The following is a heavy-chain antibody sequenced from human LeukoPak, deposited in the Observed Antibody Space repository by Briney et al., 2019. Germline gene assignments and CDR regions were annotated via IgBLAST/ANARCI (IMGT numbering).Heavy chain of an antibody. V-gene: IGHV3-9*01. CDR3: AKENVDTGMVTNGMDV. CDR2: ISWNSGNI. Sequence: GGSLRLSCAASGLTFDDYAMHWVRQAPGKGLEWVSGISWNSGNIGYADSVKGRFTISRDNAKNSLYLQMNSLRAEDTALYYCAKENVDTGMVTNGMDVWGQGTTVTVSS. J-gene: IGHJ6*02. CDR1: GLTFDDYA. D-gene: IGHD5-18*01.